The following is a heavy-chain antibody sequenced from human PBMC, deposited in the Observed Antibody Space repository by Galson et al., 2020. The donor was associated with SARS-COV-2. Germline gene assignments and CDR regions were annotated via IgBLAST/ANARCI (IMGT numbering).Heavy chain of an antibody. V-gene: IGHV4-61*02. CDR2: IYTSGSN. D-gene: IGHD3-3*01. CDR3: ARESEWLYRFEY. Sequence: SETLSLTCTVSGGSISSGSYYWSWIRQPAGKGLEWIGRIYTSGSNNYNPSLKSRVTISVDTSMNQFSLKLSSVTAADTAVYYCARESEWLYRFEYWGQGTLVTVAS. CDR1: GGSISSGSYY. J-gene: IGHJ4*02.